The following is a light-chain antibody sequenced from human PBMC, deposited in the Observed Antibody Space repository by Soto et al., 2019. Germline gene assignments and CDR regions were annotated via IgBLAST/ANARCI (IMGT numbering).Light chain of an antibody. Sequence: QSVLTQPASVSGSPGQSITISCTGTSSDVGGYNYVSWYQQHPGKAPKLMIYDVNNRPSGVSNRFSGSSSGNTASLTISGLQAEDEADYYRSSYISSSTLVFGGGTKLTVL. V-gene: IGLV2-14*01. J-gene: IGLJ2*01. CDR2: DVN. CDR1: SSDVGGYNY. CDR3: SSYISSSTLV.